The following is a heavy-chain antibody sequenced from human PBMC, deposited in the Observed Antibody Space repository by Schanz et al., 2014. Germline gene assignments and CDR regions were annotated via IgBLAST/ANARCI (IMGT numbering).Heavy chain of an antibody. CDR3: AKDMNREATAPES. CDR1: GFTVSNSY. V-gene: IGHV3-53*01. Sequence: EVQLLESGGGLVQPGGSLRISCAASGFTVSNSYIHWVRQAPGKGLEWVSAINTADTTYYADSVKGRFTVSRDNSKNTVYLHMNSLRDEDTAVYYCAKDMNREATAPESWGQGTLVVVSS. CDR2: INTADTT. D-gene: IGHD5-12*01. J-gene: IGHJ5*02.